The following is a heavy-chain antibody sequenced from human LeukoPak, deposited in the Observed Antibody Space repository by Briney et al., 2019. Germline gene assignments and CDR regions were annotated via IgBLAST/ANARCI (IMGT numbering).Heavy chain of an antibody. V-gene: IGHV1-2*02. CDR3: ARGDLLDPAQSIAAAGLYYFDY. CDR1: GYTFTGYY. CDR2: INPNSGGT. D-gene: IGHD6-13*01. Sequence: GASVTVSCTASGYTFTGYYMHWVRQAPGQGLEWMGWINPNSGGTNYAQKFQGRVTMTRDTSISTAYMELSRLRSDDTAVYYCARGDLLDPAQSIAAAGLYYFDYWGQGTLVTVSS. J-gene: IGHJ4*02.